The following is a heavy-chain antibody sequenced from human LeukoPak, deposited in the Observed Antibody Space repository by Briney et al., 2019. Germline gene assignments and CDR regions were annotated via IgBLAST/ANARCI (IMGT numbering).Heavy chain of an antibody. D-gene: IGHD3-9*01. J-gene: IGHJ6*02. CDR2: ISWNSGSI. CDR3: AKDTYDTRDSNPNYGMDV. Sequence: GRSLRLSCAASGFTFDDYAMHWVRQAPGKGLEWVSGISWNSGSIGYADSVKGRFTISRDNAKNSLYLQMNSLRAEDTALYYCAKDTYDTRDSNPNYGMDVWGQGTTVTVSS. CDR1: GFTFDDYA. V-gene: IGHV3-9*01.